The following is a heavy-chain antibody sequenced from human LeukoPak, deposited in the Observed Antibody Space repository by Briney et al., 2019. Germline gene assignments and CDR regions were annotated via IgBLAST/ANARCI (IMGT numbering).Heavy chain of an antibody. Sequence: GGSLRLSCAASGFTFSNAWMSWVRQAPGKGLEWVGRIKSKTDGGTTDYAAPVKGRFTISRDDSKNTLYLQMNSLKTEDTAVYYCTTGPTAGLHTIDYWGQGTLVTVSS. CDR3: TTGPTAGLHTIDY. J-gene: IGHJ4*02. D-gene: IGHD2-21*02. CDR1: GFTFSNAW. V-gene: IGHV3-15*01. CDR2: IKSKTDGGTT.